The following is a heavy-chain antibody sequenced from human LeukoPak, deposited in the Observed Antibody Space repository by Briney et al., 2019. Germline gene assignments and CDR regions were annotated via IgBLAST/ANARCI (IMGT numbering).Heavy chain of an antibody. CDR3: ARVRTMVRGVIIPKTRYNWFDP. J-gene: IGHJ5*02. CDR1: GYTFTSYD. D-gene: IGHD3-10*01. V-gene: IGHV1-8*01. CDR2: MNPNSGNT. Sequence: ASVKGSCKASGYTFTSYDINWVRQATGQGLEWMGWMNPNSGNTGYAQKFQGRVTMTRNTSISTAYMELSSLRSEDTAVYYCARVRTMVRGVIIPKTRYNWFDPWGQGTLVTVSS.